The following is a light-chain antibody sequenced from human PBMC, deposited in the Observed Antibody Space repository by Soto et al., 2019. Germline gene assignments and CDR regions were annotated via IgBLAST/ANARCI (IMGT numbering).Light chain of an antibody. J-gene: IGKJ2*01. CDR2: AAS. CDR3: QQYGSPPHT. Sequence: EIVLTQSPGTLSLSPGERATLSCRASQSGYNSYLAWYQQKHGQTPRLLINAASNRATVVPDRFSGSGSGTDFTLTISRLEPEDFSVYYCQQYGSPPHTFGQATKVEI. V-gene: IGKV3-20*01. CDR1: QSGYNSY.